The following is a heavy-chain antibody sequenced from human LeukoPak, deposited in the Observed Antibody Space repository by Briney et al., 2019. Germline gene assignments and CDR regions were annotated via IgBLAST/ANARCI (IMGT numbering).Heavy chain of an antibody. V-gene: IGHV1-69*06. CDR3: ARVQSLGFWSGMGAFDI. D-gene: IGHD3-3*01. CDR1: GGTFSSYA. Sequence: GASVKVSCKASGGTFSSYAISWVRQAPGQGLEWMGGIIPIFGTANYAQKFQGRVTITADKSTSTAYMELSSLRSEDTAVYYCARVQSLGFWSGMGAFDIWGQGTMVTVSS. J-gene: IGHJ3*02. CDR2: IIPIFGTA.